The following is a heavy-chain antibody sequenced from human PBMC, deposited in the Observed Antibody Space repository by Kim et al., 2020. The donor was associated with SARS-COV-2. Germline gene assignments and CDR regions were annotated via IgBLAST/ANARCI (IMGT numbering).Heavy chain of an antibody. CDR3: ARGRRGSSGEMNWFDP. D-gene: IGHD6-19*01. Sequence: SETLSLTCTVSGGSISSGAYYWGWIRQHPGKGLEWIGYIYYSGGTYYNPSLKSRVTISVDTSKNQFSLKLNSVTAADTAVYYCARGRRGSSGEMNWFDPWGQGTLVTVSS. V-gene: IGHV4-31*03. CDR2: IYYSGGT. J-gene: IGHJ5*02. CDR1: GGSISSGAYY.